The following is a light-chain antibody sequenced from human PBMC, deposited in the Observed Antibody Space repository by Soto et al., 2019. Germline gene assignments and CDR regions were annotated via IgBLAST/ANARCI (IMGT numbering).Light chain of an antibody. CDR3: QQRAN. J-gene: IGKJ5*01. CDR2: GTS. Sequence: EIVLTQSPASLALSPGERATLSCRASLSVSGYLAWYQQRPNQAPRLLIHGTSNRATGIPARFSGEGSGTDFNLTISSLEPEDSAVYYCQQRANFGQGTRLEIK. V-gene: IGKV3-11*01. CDR1: LSVSGY.